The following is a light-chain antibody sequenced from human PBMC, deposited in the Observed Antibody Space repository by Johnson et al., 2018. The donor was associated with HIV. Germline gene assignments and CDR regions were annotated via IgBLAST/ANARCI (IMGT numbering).Light chain of an antibody. J-gene: IGLJ1*01. CDR3: GTWDSSLSTYV. CDR2: DNN. CDR1: SSNIGNNY. V-gene: IGLV1-51*01. Sequence: QSVLTQPPSVSVAPGQTVTISCSGSSSNIGNNYVSWYQQLPGTAPKLLIYDNNKRPSGIPDRFSGSKSGTSATLGITGLQTGDEADYYCGTWDSSLSTYVFGTGTKVTHL.